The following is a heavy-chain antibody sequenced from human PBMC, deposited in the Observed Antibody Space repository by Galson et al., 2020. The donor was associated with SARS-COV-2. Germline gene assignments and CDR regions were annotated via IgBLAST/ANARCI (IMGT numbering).Heavy chain of an antibody. CDR1: GFTFSSYD. CDR2: IGTAGDT. V-gene: IGHV3-13*01. CDR3: ARESSLRIGYYYYYYMDG. D-gene: IGHD4-17*01. J-gene: IGHJ6*03. Sequence: GESLKISCAASGFTFSSYDMHWVRQATGKGLEWVSAIGTAGDTYYPGSVKGRFTISRENAKNSLYLQMNSLRAGDTAVYYCARESSLRIGYYYYYYMDGWGKGTTVTVSS.